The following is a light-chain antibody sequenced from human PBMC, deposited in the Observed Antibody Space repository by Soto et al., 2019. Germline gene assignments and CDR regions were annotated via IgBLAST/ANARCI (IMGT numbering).Light chain of an antibody. CDR3: SSYTSSSTL. J-gene: IGLJ2*01. CDR2: EVS. Sequence: QSALTQPASASGSPGQSITISCTGTSSDVGGYNYVSWYQQHPGKAPKLMIYEVSNRPSGVSNRFSGSKSGNTASLTISGLQAEDEADYYCSSYTSSSTLFGGGTKVTVL. CDR1: SSDVGGYNY. V-gene: IGLV2-14*01.